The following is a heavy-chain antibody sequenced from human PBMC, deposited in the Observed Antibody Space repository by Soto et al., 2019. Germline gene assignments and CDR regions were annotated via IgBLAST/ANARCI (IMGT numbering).Heavy chain of an antibody. V-gene: IGHV4-34*01. CDR2: VKDGGHT. CDR3: ARGQEGVVATH. CDR1: GGSLSGYY. J-gene: IGHJ4*02. Sequence: QVQLQQWGAGLLKPSKTLSLNCAVTGGSLSGYYWSWIRQPPGKGLEWIGEVKDGGHTNYSPSLRGRVTISSDTSNNQFSLRLNSVTAADTGVYYCARGQEGVVATHWDQGSLVTVSS. D-gene: IGHD5-12*01.